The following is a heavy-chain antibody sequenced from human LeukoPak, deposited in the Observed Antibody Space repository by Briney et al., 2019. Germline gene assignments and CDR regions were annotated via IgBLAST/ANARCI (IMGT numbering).Heavy chain of an antibody. Sequence: SETLSLTCAVYGGSFSGYYWSWIRQPPGKGLEWIGEINHSGSTNYNPSLKSRVTISVDRSKNQFSLKLSSVTAADTAVYYCARLRGSGSYLYYFGYWGQGTLVTVSS. D-gene: IGHD3-10*01. J-gene: IGHJ4*02. V-gene: IGHV4-34*01. CDR1: GGSFSGYY. CDR2: INHSGST. CDR3: ARLRGSGSYLYYFGY.